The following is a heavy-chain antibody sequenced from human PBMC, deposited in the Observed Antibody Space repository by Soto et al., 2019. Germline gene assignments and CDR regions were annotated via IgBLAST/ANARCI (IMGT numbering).Heavy chain of an antibody. D-gene: IGHD3-22*01. CDR2: ISSSSSTI. CDR3: ARDLVYYDSRSYWYFDL. Sequence: EVQLVESGGGLVQPGGSLRLSCAASGFTFSSYSMNWVRQAPGKGLEWVSYISSSSSTIYYADSVKGRFTISRDNAKNSLYLQMNSLRAEDTAVYYCARDLVYYDSRSYWYFDLWGRGTLVTVSS. CDR1: GFTFSSYS. J-gene: IGHJ2*01. V-gene: IGHV3-48*01.